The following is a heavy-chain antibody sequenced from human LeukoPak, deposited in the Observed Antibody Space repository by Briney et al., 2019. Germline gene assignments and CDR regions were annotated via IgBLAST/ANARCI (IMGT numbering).Heavy chain of an antibody. Sequence: SETLSLTCTVSGGSISSYYWSWIRQPPGKGLEWIGYIYYSGSTNYNPSLKSRVTISVDTSKNQFSLKLSSVTAADTAVYYCARDYSSRGWFDPWGQGTLVTVSS. V-gene: IGHV4-59*01. CDR3: ARDYSSRGWFDP. CDR1: GGSISSYY. J-gene: IGHJ5*02. CDR2: IYYSGST. D-gene: IGHD6-13*01.